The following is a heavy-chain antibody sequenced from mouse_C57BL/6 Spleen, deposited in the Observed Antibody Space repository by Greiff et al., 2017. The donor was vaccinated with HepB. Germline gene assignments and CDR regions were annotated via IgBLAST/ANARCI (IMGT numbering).Heavy chain of an antibody. D-gene: IGHD3-2*02. CDR2: IYPNSGST. CDR3: ARGGDSSGYRAMDY. Sequence: QVQLQQPGAELVKPGASVKMSCKASGYTFTSYWITWVKQRPGQGLEWIGDIYPNSGSTNYNEKFKSKATLTVDKSSSTAYMQLSSLTSEDSAVYYCARGGDSSGYRAMDYWGQGTSVTVSS. CDR1: GYTFTSYW. J-gene: IGHJ4*01. V-gene: IGHV1-55*01.